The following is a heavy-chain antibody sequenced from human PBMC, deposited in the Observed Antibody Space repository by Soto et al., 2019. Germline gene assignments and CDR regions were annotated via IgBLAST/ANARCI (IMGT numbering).Heavy chain of an antibody. D-gene: IGHD3-3*01. V-gene: IGHV3-7*05. CDR2: IKEDGSEK. Sequence: GGSLRLSCAASGFTFSSYWMSWVRQAPGKGLEWVANIKEDGSEKYYVDSVKGRFSISRDNAKNSLYLQMNTLRGEDTAVYYCARGITIFGGGSWFDPWGQGTLVTVSS. CDR1: GFTFSSYW. J-gene: IGHJ5*02. CDR3: ARGITIFGGGSWFDP.